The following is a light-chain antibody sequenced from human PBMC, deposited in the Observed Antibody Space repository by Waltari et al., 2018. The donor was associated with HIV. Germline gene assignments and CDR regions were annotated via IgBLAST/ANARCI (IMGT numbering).Light chain of an antibody. V-gene: IGLV9-49*01. Sequence: QPVLPQPPSASASLGASVTLTFTLSSGFSPSKVARYQPKPGTGPRFVMRVGPGGIVGSKGDGIPDRFSVLGSGLNRYLTIKNIQEEDESYYHCGADHGSGSNFDMVCGGGTKLTVL. CDR3: GADHGSGSNFDMV. CDR1: SGFSPSK. CDR2: VGPGGIVG. J-gene: IGLJ2*01.